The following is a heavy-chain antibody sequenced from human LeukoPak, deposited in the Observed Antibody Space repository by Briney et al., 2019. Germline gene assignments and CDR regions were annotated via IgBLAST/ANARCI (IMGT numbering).Heavy chain of an antibody. CDR2: ISSSSSTI. CDR1: GFTFSSYS. D-gene: IGHD5-12*01. Sequence: PGESLKISCAASGFTFSSYSMNWVRQAPGKGLEWVSYISSSSSTIYYADSVKGRFTISRDNAKKSLYLQMNSLRAEDTAVYYCASSTPGGYDFKWGQGTLVTVSS. CDR3: ASSTPGGYDFK. V-gene: IGHV3-48*01. J-gene: IGHJ4*02.